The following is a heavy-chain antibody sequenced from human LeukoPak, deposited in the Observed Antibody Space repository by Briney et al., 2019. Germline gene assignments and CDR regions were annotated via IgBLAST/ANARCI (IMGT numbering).Heavy chain of an antibody. J-gene: IGHJ6*02. CDR3: ARAGRGPRGYYYYGMDV. CDR1: GFTFSTYA. Sequence: HRGGSLRLSCAASGFTFSTYAMHWVRQAPGKGLAWVAVISYDGGSEYYADSVKGRFTISRDNSRNTLYLQMNSLSTEDTAVYYCARAGRGPRGYYYYGMDVWGQGTTVTVSS. V-gene: IGHV3-30-3*01. CDR2: ISYDGGSE. D-gene: IGHD1-26*01.